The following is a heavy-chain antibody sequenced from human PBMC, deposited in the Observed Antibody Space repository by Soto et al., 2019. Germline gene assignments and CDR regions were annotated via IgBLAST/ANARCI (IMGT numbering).Heavy chain of an antibody. J-gene: IGHJ6*01. CDR2: INPDSGRT. V-gene: IGHV1-2*02. CDR1: GYTFTGYY. Sequence: ASVKVSCKASGYTFTGYYLHWVRQAPGQGLEWMGYINPDSGRTRYAQKVQGTVTMTRDTSITTAYLEVSSLTYDDSAIFYCALCFSQTNIDAWGQGTTVTVSS. D-gene: IGHD2-15*01. CDR3: ALCFSQTNIDA.